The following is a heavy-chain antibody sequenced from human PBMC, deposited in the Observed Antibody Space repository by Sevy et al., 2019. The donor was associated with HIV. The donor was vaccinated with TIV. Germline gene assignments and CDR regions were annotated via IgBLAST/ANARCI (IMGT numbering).Heavy chain of an antibody. Sequence: GGSLRLSCAASGFTFSSYSMNWVRQAPGKGLEWVSYISSISSTIYYADSVKGRFTISRDNAKNSLYLQMNSLRAEDTAVYYCASPYYDYIWAWCIDVWGQGTTVTVSS. V-gene: IGHV3-48*01. CDR1: GFTFSSYS. D-gene: IGHD3-16*01. CDR3: ASPYYDYIWAWCIDV. J-gene: IGHJ6*02. CDR2: ISSISSTI.